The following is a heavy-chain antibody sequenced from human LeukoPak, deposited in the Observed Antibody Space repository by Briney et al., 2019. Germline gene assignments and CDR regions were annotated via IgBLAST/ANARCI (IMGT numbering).Heavy chain of an antibody. CDR3: ARSAVRGAACDY. V-gene: IGHV3-48*01. CDR1: GFPFSGFS. J-gene: IGHJ4*02. Sequence: GGPLRLPCTPSGFPFSGFSRPWARRPPGRGREWLSYFSTSSRPTYYADSVKGRFTISRDNPKNTLFLDMHSMRPGDSAVYYCARSAVRGAACDYWGQGTLLTVSS. CDR2: FSTSSRPT. D-gene: IGHD3-10*01.